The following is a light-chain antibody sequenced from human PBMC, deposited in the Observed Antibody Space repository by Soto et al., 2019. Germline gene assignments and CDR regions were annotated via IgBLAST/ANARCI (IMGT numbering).Light chain of an antibody. CDR3: QQYGSSPET. Sequence: EIVLTQSPGTPSLSPGERATLSCRASQSVRSSSLAWYQQKPGQAPRLLIYGASSRATGIPVRFSGSGSGTDFTLTISRLEPEDFAVYYCQQYGSSPETFGQGTKVEIK. V-gene: IGKV3-20*01. CDR2: GAS. CDR1: QSVRSSS. J-gene: IGKJ1*01.